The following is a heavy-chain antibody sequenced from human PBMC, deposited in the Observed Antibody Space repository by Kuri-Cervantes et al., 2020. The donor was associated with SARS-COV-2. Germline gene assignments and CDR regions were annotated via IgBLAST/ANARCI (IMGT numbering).Heavy chain of an antibody. D-gene: IGHD3-3*01. CDR1: GFTFSNYA. CDR2: ISYDGSNK. V-gene: IGHV3-30-3*01. J-gene: IGHJ6*02. CDR3: ARDQQYYDFWSGLTNYYYYGMDV. Sequence: GGSLRLSCAASGFTFSNYAMHWVRQAPGKGLEWVAVISYDGSNKYYADSVKGRFTTSRDNSKNTVYLQMNSLRAEDTAVYYCARDQQYYDFWSGLTNYYYYGMDVWGQGTTVTVSS.